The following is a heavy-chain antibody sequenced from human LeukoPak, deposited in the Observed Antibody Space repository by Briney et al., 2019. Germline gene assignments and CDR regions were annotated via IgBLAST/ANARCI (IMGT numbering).Heavy chain of an antibody. Sequence: PSETLSLTCAVSGYSISSGYYWGWIRQPPGKGLEWIGSIYHSGSTYYNPSLKSRVTISVDTSKNQFSLKLSSVTAADTAVYYCARLSIVVVPAAIGGWFDPWGQGTLVTVSS. D-gene: IGHD2-2*01. V-gene: IGHV4-38-2*01. CDR1: GYSISSGYY. CDR2: IYHSGST. J-gene: IGHJ5*02. CDR3: ARLSIVVVPAAIGGWFDP.